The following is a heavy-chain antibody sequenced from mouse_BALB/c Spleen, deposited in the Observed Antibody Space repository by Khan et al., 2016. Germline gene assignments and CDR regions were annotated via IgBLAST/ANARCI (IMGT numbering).Heavy chain of an antibody. CDR3: AGRRDYFDY. CDR2: INPSTGYT. Sequence: QVQLQQSGAELAKPGASVKMSCKASGYTFTSYWMHWVKQRPGQGLEWIGYINPSTGYTEYNQKFKDKATLTADKSSSTAYMQLSSLTSEDSAFYYCAGRRDYFDYWGQGTTLTVSS. J-gene: IGHJ2*01. CDR1: GYTFTSYW. V-gene: IGHV1-7*01.